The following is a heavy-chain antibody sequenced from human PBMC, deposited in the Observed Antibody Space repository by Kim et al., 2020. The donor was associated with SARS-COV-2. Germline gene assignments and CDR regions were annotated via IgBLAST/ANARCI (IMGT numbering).Heavy chain of an antibody. CDR2: ISSSGRYT. V-gene: IGHV3-21*01. CDR1: GFIFSSYS. J-gene: IGHJ4*02. Sequence: GGSLRLSCAASGFIFSSYSMTWVRQTPGKGLEWVSSISSSGRYTYYADSVKGRFTISRDNARNSLFLQMNSLRAEDTAVYYCARDGADRSNCYWYYWGQGTLVTVSS. CDR3: ARDGADRSNCYWYY. D-gene: IGHD2-21*02.